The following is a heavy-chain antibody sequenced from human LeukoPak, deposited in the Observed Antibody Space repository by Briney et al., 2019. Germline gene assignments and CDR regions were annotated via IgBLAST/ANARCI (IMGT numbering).Heavy chain of an antibody. CDR1: GGSISSYY. CDR2: IYTSGST. Sequence: SETLSLTCTVSGGSISSYYWSWIRQPAGKGLEWIGRIYTSGSTYYNPSLKSRVTISVDTSKNQFSLKLSSVTAADTAVYYCARYLAVNWFDPWGQGTLVTVSS. CDR3: ARYLAVNWFDP. J-gene: IGHJ5*02. V-gene: IGHV4-4*07.